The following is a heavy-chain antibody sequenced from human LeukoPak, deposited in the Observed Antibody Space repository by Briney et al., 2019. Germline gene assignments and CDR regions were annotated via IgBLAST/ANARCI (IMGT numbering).Heavy chain of an antibody. CDR3: TTYYTYYDILTGYYPDDAFDI. D-gene: IGHD3-9*01. Sequence: GGSLRLSRAASGFTFSNAWMSWVRQAPGKGLEWVGRIKSKTDGGTTDYAAPVKGRFTISRDDSKNTLYLQMNSLKTEDTAVYYCTTYYTYYDILTGYYPDDAFDIWGQGTMVTVSS. J-gene: IGHJ3*02. CDR2: IKSKTDGGTT. CDR1: GFTFSNAW. V-gene: IGHV3-15*01.